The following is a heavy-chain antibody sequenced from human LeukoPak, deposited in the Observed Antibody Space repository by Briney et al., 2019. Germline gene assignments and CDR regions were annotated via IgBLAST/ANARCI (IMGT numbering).Heavy chain of an antibody. D-gene: IGHD3-10*01. V-gene: IGHV4-34*01. J-gene: IGHJ5*02. Sequence: KASETLSLTCAVYGGSFSGYYWSWIRQPPGKGLEWIGEINHSGSTNYNPSLKSRVTISVDTSKNQFSLKLSSVTAADTAVYYCARQRYYGSGSLRGWFDPWGQGTLVTVSS. CDR3: ARQRYYGSGSLRGWFDP. CDR2: INHSGST. CDR1: GGSFSGYY.